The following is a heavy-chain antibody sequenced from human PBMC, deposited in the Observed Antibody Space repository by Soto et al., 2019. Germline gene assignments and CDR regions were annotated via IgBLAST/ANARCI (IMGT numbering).Heavy chain of an antibody. D-gene: IGHD6-19*01. V-gene: IGHV4-38-2*01. CDR1: GGSFSGYY. J-gene: IGHJ4*02. CDR2: IYHSGST. CDR3: ARSIPGYSSGSGTLDY. Sequence: SETLSLTCAVYGGSFSGYYWGWIRQPPGKGLEWIGSIYHSGSTYYNPSLKSRVTISVDTSKNQFSLKLSSVTAADTAVYYCARSIPGYSSGSGTLDYWGQGTLVTVSS.